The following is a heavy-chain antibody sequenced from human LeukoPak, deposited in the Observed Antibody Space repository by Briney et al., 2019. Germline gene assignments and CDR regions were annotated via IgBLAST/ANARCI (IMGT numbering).Heavy chain of an antibody. CDR1: GFTFSSYA. V-gene: IGHV3-23*01. CDR3: AKDGRILRFLEDFDY. Sequence: GGFLRLSCAASGFTFSSYAMSWVRQAPGKGLEWVSAISGSGGSTYYADSVKGRLTISRDNSKNTLYLQMNSLRAEDTAVYYCAKDGRILRFLEDFDYWGQGTLVTVSS. CDR2: ISGSGGST. D-gene: IGHD3-3*01. J-gene: IGHJ4*02.